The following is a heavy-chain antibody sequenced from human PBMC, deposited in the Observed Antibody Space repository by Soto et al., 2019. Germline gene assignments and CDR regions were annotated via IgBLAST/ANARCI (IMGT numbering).Heavy chain of an antibody. D-gene: IGHD3-10*01. CDR1: GYTFSFYT. J-gene: IGHJ4*01. Sequence: EASVKLACKASGYTFSFYTINWVRQAPGLGLEWMGRVNPILSMSNYAQKFQGRVTMTADKSTSTAYMELRSLRSEDTAFYYCATSYGSGYRAFDYWG. V-gene: IGHV1-69*02. CDR2: VNPILSMS. CDR3: ATSYGSGYRAFDY.